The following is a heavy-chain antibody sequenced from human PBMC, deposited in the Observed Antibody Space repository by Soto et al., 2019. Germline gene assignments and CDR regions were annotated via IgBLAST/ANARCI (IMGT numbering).Heavy chain of an antibody. J-gene: IGHJ4*02. V-gene: IGHV3-7*01. CDR3: ARVRLERFCYFDY. CDR1: GFTFSSYW. D-gene: IGHD1-1*01. CDR2: IKQDGSEK. Sequence: GGSLRLSCAASGFTFSSYWMSWVRQAPGKGLEWVANIKQDGSEKYYVDSVNGRFTISRDNAKNSLYLQMNSLRAEDTAVYYCARVRLERFCYFDYWGQGTLVTVSS.